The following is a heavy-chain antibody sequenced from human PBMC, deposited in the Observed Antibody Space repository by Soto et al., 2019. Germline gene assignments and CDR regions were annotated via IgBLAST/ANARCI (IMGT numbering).Heavy chain of an antibody. D-gene: IGHD3-3*01. Sequence: PGGSLRLSCAASGFTFSSYGMHWVRQAPGKGLEWVALISYDGGIEYYEDSVKGRFTISRDNSNNILYLLMNSLRAEDTAMYYCAKVTDRRYYDFWSGRGSGVSHYYGMDAWGQGTTVTVSS. CDR1: GFTFSSYG. V-gene: IGHV3-30*18. CDR3: AKVTDRRYYDFWSGRGSGVSHYYGMDA. J-gene: IGHJ6*02. CDR2: ISYDGGIE.